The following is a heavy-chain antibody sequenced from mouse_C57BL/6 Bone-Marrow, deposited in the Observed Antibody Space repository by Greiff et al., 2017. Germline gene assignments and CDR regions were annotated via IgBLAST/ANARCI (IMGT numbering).Heavy chain of an antibody. J-gene: IGHJ2*01. CDR1: GYTFTDHT. D-gene: IGHD1-1*01. Sequence: VQLKESDAELVKPGASVKISCKVSGYTFTDHTIHWMKQRPEQGLEWIGYIYPRDGSTKYNEKFKGKATLTADKSSSTAYMQRNSLTSEDSAVYFCARDYYGSRLLFDYWGQGTTLTVSS. V-gene: IGHV1-78*01. CDR3: ARDYYGSRLLFDY. CDR2: IYPRDGST.